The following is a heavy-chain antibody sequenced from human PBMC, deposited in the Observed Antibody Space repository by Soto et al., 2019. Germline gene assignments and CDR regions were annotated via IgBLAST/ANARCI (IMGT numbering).Heavy chain of an antibody. J-gene: IGHJ6*02. CDR1: GYAFSCYD. CDR3: AREWSAAGHFYGMDV. CDR2: MNTNSDDT. Sequence: ASVRVSGKSAGYAFSCYDIKWVRQAPGQGLEWVGWMNTNSDDTRSAQKFRGRLTLTRDKSMRAVYMKLSNLRPDDSAVYYCAREWSAAGHFYGMDVWGQGTTVTVSS. V-gene: IGHV1-8*01. D-gene: IGHD6-13*01.